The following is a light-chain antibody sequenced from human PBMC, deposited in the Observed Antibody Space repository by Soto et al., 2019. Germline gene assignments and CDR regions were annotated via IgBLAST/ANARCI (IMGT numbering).Light chain of an antibody. CDR1: SSNIGADYD. Sequence: QPVLTQPPSVSGAPGQRVTISCTGGSSNIGADYDVHWYQHLPGTAPKLLIYGNDKRPSGVPDRFSGSKSGTSASLAITGLQAEDEADYYCQSYDSSLSGSNVFGTGTKLTVL. CDR2: GND. CDR3: QSYDSSLSGSNV. V-gene: IGLV1-40*01. J-gene: IGLJ1*01.